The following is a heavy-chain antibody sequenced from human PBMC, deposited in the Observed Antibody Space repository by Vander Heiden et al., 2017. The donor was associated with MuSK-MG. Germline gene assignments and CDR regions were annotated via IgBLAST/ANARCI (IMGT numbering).Heavy chain of an antibody. D-gene: IGHD4-17*01. CDR2: ISDSRTYI. CDR1: GFTFSTYS. Sequence: EVQLVESGGGLVKPGGSLRLSCAASGFTFSTYSMNWVRQAPGKGLEWVSCISDSRTYIYDADSVKGRFTISRENAKNSLYLQMNSLRAEDTAVYYCARSPGYGDSPIGYMDVWGKGIKVTVSS. J-gene: IGHJ6*03. V-gene: IGHV3-21*01. CDR3: ARSPGYGDSPIGYMDV.